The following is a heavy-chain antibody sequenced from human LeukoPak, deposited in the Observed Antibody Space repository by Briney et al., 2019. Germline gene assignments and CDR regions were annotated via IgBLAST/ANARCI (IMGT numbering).Heavy chain of an antibody. CDR2: ISTGSSTT. CDR1: EFAFSTYN. Sequence: GGSLRLSCAASEFAFSTYNMNWVRQAPGKGLEWVSYISTGSSTTYYADSVKGRFTISRDNVENSLYLQMNSLRDEDTAVYYCARVAAGYSVNYFDYWGQGTLVTVSS. V-gene: IGHV3-48*02. D-gene: IGHD4-23*01. CDR3: ARVAAGYSVNYFDY. J-gene: IGHJ4*02.